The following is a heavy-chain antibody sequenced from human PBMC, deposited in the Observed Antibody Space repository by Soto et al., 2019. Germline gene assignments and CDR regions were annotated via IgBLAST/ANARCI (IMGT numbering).Heavy chain of an antibody. J-gene: IGHJ5*02. CDR3: ARAIFGVVTLTWFDP. V-gene: IGHV4-34*01. D-gene: IGHD3-3*01. CDR2: INHSGST. CDR1: GGSFSGYY. Sequence: PSETLSLTCAVYGGSFSGYYWSWIRQPPGKGLEWIGEINHSGSTNYNPSLKSGVTISVDTSKNQFSLTLSSVTAADTAVYYCARAIFGVVTLTWFDPWGQGTRVTVS.